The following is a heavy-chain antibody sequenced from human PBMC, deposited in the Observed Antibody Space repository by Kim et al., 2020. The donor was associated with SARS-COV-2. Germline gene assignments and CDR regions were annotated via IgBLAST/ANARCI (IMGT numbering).Heavy chain of an antibody. CDR1: GFTFSSYA. Sequence: GGSLRLSCAASGFTFSSYAMSWVRQAPGKGLEWVSAISGSGGSTNYADSVKGRFTISRDNSKNTLYLQMNSLRAEDTAVYYCAKGGGSGSSLVTFIDYWGQGTLVTVSS. J-gene: IGHJ4*02. D-gene: IGHD3-10*01. CDR2: ISGSGGST. CDR3: AKGGGSGSSLVTFIDY. V-gene: IGHV3-23*01.